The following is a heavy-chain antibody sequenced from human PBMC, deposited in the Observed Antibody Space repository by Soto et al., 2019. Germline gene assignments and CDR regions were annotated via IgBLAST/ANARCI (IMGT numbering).Heavy chain of an antibody. Sequence: QVQLVESGGGVVQRGGSLRLSCAASGFPFSSFGMHWVRQTPVKGLEWVAVIWYDASNKDYADSAKGRFTISRDNSKNTLFVLINGLSGWVTAVYYCAVGGGDSDDWG. CDR2: IWYDASNK. D-gene: IGHD2-21*01. CDR1: GFPFSSFG. V-gene: IGHV3-33*01. J-gene: IGHJ4*01. CDR3: AVGGGDSDD.